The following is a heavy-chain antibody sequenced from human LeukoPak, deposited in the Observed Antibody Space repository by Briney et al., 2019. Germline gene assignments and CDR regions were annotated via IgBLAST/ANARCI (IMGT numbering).Heavy chain of an antibody. V-gene: IGHV4-34*01. J-gene: IGHJ4*02. CDR2: INHSGST. D-gene: IGHD2-2*01. CDR1: GGSFRGYY. Sequence: TAETLSLTCAVYGGSFRGYYWSWIRQPPGKGLEWIGEINHSGSTNYNPSLKSRVTISLDTSMKKFSLKLNSVTAADTAVYYGASTERCSTTCPLDYWGQGTLVTVSS. CDR3: ASTERCSTTCPLDY.